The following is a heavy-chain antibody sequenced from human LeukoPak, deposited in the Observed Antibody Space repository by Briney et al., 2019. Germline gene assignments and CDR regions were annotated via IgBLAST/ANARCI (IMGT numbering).Heavy chain of an antibody. J-gene: IGHJ4*02. CDR3: ARDLKVATGY. D-gene: IGHD2-21*02. CDR2: ISYDGTTK. CDR1: GFSFSSSA. V-gene: IGHV3-30*14. Sequence: GGSLRLSCAASGFSFSSSAMYWIRQAPGKGLDWLSIISYDGTTKFYADSVKGRFTISRDNSINTLFLQMSSLRPEDTAVYYCARDLKVATGYWGPGTLVTVSS.